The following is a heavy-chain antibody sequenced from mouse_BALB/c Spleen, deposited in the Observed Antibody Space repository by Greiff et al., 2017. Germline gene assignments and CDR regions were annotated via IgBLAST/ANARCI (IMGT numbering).Heavy chain of an antibody. CDR2: ISSGSSTI. V-gene: IGHV5-17*02. D-gene: IGHD1-2*01. Sequence: EVMLVESGGGLVQPGGSRKLSCAASGFTFSSFGMHWVRQAPEKGLEWVAYISSGSSTIYYADTVKGRFTISRDNPKNTLFLQMTSLRSEDTAMYYCARSGYYGYYFDYWGQGATLTVSS. CDR1: GFTFSSFG. J-gene: IGHJ2*01. CDR3: ARSGYYGYYFDY.